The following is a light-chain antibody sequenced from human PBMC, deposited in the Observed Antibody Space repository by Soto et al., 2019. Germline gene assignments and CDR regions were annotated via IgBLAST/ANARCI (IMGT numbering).Light chain of an antibody. J-gene: IGKJ1*01. CDR2: DAS. V-gene: IGKV3D-15*01. CDR1: QGFSSH. CDR3: HQYNNWPKA. Sequence: EIVLTPSPATLSVSPWEVATLSCRATQGFSSHLASYQQLPGQASKLLIYDASTLTSGSPARFSGSGPGTDFTLPISRLPPDDFATYYCHQYNNWPKAFGQGTKVDIK.